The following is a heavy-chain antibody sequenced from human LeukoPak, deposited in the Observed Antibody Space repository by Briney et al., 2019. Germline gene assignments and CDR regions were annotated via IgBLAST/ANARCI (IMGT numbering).Heavy chain of an antibody. D-gene: IGHD3-3*01. Sequence: GGSLRLSCAASGFTFSSSAMHWVRQAPGKGLEWVAFISYDGTNKYYSDSVRGRFTISRDNSKNTLYLQMNSLRAEDTAVYYCARRGGITIFGVDQNWFDPWGQGTLVTVSS. V-gene: IGHV3-30*04. CDR1: GFTFSSSA. J-gene: IGHJ5*02. CDR3: ARRGGITIFGVDQNWFDP. CDR2: ISYDGTNK.